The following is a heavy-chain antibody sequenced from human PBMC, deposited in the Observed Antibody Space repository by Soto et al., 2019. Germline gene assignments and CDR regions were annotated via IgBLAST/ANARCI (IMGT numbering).Heavy chain of an antibody. CDR1: GFTFSSYG. CDR3: ASGGSSLNFDS. J-gene: IGHJ4*02. Sequence: PGGSLRLSCAASGFTFSSYGMHWVRQAPGKGLEWVAVISYDGSNKFYADSVKGRFTISRDNSKNTLYLQMNSLRAEDTAVHYCASGGSSLNFDSWGQGTLVTVPS. CDR2: ISYDGSNK. V-gene: IGHV3-30*03. D-gene: IGHD6-6*01.